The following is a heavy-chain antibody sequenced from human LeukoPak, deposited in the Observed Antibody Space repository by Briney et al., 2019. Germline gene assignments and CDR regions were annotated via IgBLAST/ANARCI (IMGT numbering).Heavy chain of an antibody. CDR1: GGSISSSSYY. Sequence: PSETLSLTCTVSGGSISSSSYYWGWIRQPPGKGLEWIGSIYYSGSTYYNPSLKSRVTISVDTSKNQFSLKLSSVTAADTAVYYCARGPRQFDYWGQGTLVTVSS. V-gene: IGHV4-39*07. J-gene: IGHJ4*02. CDR2: IYYSGST. CDR3: ARGPRQFDY.